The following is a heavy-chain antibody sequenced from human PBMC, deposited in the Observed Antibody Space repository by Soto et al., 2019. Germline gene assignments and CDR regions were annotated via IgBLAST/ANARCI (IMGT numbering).Heavy chain of an antibody. CDR3: ARAYGDYALFWFDP. CDR2: MYYSGST. J-gene: IGHJ5*02. CDR1: GGSISSADYY. V-gene: IGHV4-30-4*01. D-gene: IGHD4-17*01. Sequence: SLSLTCTVSGGSISSADYYWSWIRQPPGKGLEWIGYMYYSGSTYYNPSLKSRVTISVDTSKNQFSLKLSSVTAADTAVYYCARAYGDYALFWFDPWGQGTLVTVSS.